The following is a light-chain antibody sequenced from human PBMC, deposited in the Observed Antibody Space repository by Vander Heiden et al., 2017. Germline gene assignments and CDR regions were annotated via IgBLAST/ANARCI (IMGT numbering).Light chain of an antibody. CDR3: HQEGNLRFT. V-gene: IGKV1-33*01. CDR1: QDISNY. CDR2: DAS. J-gene: IGKJ3*01. Sequence: DIQMTQSPSSLSASVGDRVTITCQASQDISNYLNWYQQKPWKAPKLLIYDASNLETGVPSTFSGSGSGTDFTFTISSLQPEDIAAYYCHQEGNLRFTFGHGTKVDIK.